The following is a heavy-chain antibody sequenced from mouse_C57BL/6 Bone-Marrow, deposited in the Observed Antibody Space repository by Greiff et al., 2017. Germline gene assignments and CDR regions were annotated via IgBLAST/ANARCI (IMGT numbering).Heavy chain of an antibody. CDR1: GYTFTSYW. J-gene: IGHJ2*01. V-gene: IGHV1-55*01. Sequence: VQLQQSGAELVKPGASVKMSCKASGYTFTSYWITWVKQRPGQGLEWIGDIYPGSGSTNYNEKFKSKATLTVETSSSTAYMQLSSLTSEDSAVYYCSLLYYFDYWGQGTTLTVSS. CDR3: SLLYYFDY. D-gene: IGHD2-10*01. CDR2: IYPGSGST.